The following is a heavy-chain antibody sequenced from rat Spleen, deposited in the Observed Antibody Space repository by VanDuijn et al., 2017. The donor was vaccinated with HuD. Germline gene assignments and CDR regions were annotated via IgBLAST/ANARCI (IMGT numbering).Heavy chain of an antibody. CDR1: GFTFSDYN. D-gene: IGHD3-3*01. CDR2: ISYDGSST. CDR3: ARGGRSAHY. V-gene: IGHV5-7*01. Sequence: EVQLVESGGGLVQPGRSLKLSCAASGFTFSDYNMAWVRQAPKKGLEWVATISYDGSSTYYRDSVKGRFTISRDNAKSTLYLQMDSLRSEDTATYYCARGGRSAHYWGQGVMVTVSS. J-gene: IGHJ2*01.